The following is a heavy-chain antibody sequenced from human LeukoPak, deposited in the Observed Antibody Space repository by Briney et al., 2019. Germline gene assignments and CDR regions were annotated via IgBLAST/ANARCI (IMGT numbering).Heavy chain of an antibody. V-gene: IGHV4-61*02. J-gene: IGHJ4*02. CDR3: ARDCGSTSCYVF. CDR2: IYTSGST. Sequence: SSQTLCLTCTVSGGSISSGSYYWSWIRQPAGKGLEWIGRIYTSGSTNYNPSLKSRVTISVDTSKNQFSLKLSSVTAADTAVYYCARDCGSTSCYVFWGQGTLVTVSS. D-gene: IGHD2-2*01. CDR1: GGSISSGSYY.